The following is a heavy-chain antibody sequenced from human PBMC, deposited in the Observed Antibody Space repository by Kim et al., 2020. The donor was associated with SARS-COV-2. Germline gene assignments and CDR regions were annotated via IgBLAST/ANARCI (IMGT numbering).Heavy chain of an antibody. Sequence: GGSLRLSCAASGFTFSSYGMHWVRQAPGKGLEWVAVISYDGSNKYYADSVKGRFTISRDNSKNTLYLQMNSLRAEDTAVYYCAKEGAYGSGTDYYYYYGMDVWGQGTTVTVSS. D-gene: IGHD3-10*01. CDR3: AKEGAYGSGTDYYYYYGMDV. CDR2: ISYDGSNK. CDR1: GFTFSSYG. J-gene: IGHJ6*02. V-gene: IGHV3-30*18.